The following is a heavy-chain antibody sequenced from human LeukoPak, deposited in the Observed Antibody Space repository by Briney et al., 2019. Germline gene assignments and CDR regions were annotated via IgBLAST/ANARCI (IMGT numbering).Heavy chain of an antibody. CDR3: AKEDTMVRGVIINPPPAI. V-gene: IGHV3-30-3*01. Sequence: GGSLRLSCAASGFTFSSYAMHWVRQAPGKGLEWVAVISYDGSNKYYADSVKGRFTISRDNSKNTLYLQMNSLRAEDTAVYYCAKEDTMVRGVIINPPPAIWGQGTMVTVSS. CDR1: GFTFSSYA. J-gene: IGHJ3*02. D-gene: IGHD3-10*01. CDR2: ISYDGSNK.